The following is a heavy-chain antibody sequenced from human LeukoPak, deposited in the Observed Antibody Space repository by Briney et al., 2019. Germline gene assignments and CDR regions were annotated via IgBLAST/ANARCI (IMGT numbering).Heavy chain of an antibody. CDR3: AREDYGDLDY. V-gene: IGHV3-30*02. CDR2: IRYDGSIK. J-gene: IGHJ4*02. D-gene: IGHD4-17*01. Sequence: PGGSLRLSCAPSGFTFSSYGMHWVRQAPGKGLEGVAFIRYDGSIKYYAGSVKGRFTISRDNSKNTLYLQLNSLRAEDTAIYYCAREDYGDLDYWGQGTLVTVSS. CDR1: GFTFSSYG.